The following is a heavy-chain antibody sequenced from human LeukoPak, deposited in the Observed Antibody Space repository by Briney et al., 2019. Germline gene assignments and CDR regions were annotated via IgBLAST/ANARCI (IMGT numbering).Heavy chain of an antibody. CDR3: AKDQGYSGYDPLDY. V-gene: IGHV3-23*01. J-gene: IGHJ4*02. Sequence: GGSLRLSCAASGFTFSSYAMSWVRQAPGKGLEWVSAISGSGGSTYYADSVKGRFTISRDNSKNTLYLQMNSLRAEDTALYYCAKDQGYSGYDPLDYWGQGTLVTVSS. CDR2: ISGSGGST. CDR1: GFTFSSYA. D-gene: IGHD5-12*01.